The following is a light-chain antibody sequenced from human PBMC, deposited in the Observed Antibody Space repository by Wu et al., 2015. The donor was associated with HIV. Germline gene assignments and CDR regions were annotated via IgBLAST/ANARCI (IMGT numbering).Light chain of an antibody. CDR3: QQFNRFLI. CDR1: QGLSSA. CDR2: RAS. V-gene: IGKV1-13*02. J-gene: IGKJ4*01. Sequence: ASQLTQSPSSLSASIGDRVTITCRASQGLSSALAWYQQKPGRAPKLLIYRASSLGSGVPSRFSGSVSETDFTLTISNLQPEDFATYYCQQFNRFLIFGGGTKVEI.